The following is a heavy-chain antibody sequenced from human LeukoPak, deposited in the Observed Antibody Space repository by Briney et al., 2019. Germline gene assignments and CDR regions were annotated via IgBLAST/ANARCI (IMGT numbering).Heavy chain of an antibody. CDR1: GGSFSGYY. CDR2: INHSGST. CDR3: ARAPAYSYDSSGYYFRYYYYGMDV. V-gene: IGHV4-34*01. Sequence: SETLSLTCAVYGGSFSGYYWSWIRQPPGKGLEWIGEINHSGSTNYNPSLKSRVTISVDTSKNQFSLKLSSVTAADTAVYYCARAPAYSYDSSGYYFRYYYYGMDVWGQGTTVTVSS. D-gene: IGHD3-22*01. J-gene: IGHJ6*02.